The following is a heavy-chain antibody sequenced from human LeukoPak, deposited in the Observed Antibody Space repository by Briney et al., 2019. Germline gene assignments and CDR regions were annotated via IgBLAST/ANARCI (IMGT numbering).Heavy chain of an antibody. CDR1: GFTFSSYA. CDR3: ASISGVTFGGGGLPDY. J-gene: IGHJ4*02. D-gene: IGHD3-16*01. V-gene: IGHV3-23*03. Sequence: WGSLRLSCAASGFTFSSYAMSWVRQAPGKGLEWVSVIYSGGTIYYADSVKGRFTISRDNSKNTLYLQMNSLRAEDTAVYYCASISGVTFGGGGLPDYWGQGTLVTVSS. CDR2: IYSGGTI.